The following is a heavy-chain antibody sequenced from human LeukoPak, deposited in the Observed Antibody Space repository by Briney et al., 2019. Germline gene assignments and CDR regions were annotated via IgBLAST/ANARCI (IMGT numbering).Heavy chain of an antibody. CDR1: GYSISIGYY. CDR2: IFHSGST. V-gene: IGHV4-38-2*02. Sequence: SETLSLTCTVSGYSISIGYYWGWIRQPPGKGLEWIGSIFHSGSTYFNPSLKSRVTISVDTSKNQFSLKLSSVTAADTAVYFCAREAFSSGYYDDYWGQGTLVTVSS. D-gene: IGHD3-22*01. CDR3: AREAFSSGYYDDY. J-gene: IGHJ4*02.